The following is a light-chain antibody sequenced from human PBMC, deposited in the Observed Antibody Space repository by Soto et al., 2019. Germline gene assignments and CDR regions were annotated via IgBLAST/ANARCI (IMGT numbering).Light chain of an antibody. Sequence: QSVLTQPASVSGSPGQSITSSCTGTSSDVGSSNLVSWYQQHPGKAPKLMIYEVSKRPSGVSNRFSGSKSGNTASLTISGLQAEDEADYYCCSYAGSSTPYVFGTGTKVTVL. V-gene: IGLV2-23*02. J-gene: IGLJ1*01. CDR1: SSDVGSSNL. CDR3: CSYAGSSTPYV. CDR2: EVS.